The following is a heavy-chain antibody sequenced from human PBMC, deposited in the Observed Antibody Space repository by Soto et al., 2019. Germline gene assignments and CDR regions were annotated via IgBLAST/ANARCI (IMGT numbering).Heavy chain of an antibody. CDR2: IDPSGGGT. Sequence: QVQLVQSGAEVKKPGASVKVSCKASGYTFTNYYMHWVRQAPGQGLEWMGIIDPSGGGTSYAQKVQGRLTRTRDTSTSTVSMALSTLRSEDTAVYYCARDRVDCSGGNCWRSVEDTWGQGTLVTVSS. V-gene: IGHV1-46*01. CDR3: ARDRVDCSGGNCWRSVEDT. J-gene: IGHJ5*02. D-gene: IGHD2-15*01. CDR1: GYTFTNYY.